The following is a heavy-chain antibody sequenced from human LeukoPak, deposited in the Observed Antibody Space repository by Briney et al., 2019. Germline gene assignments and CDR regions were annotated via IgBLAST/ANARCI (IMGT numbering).Heavy chain of an antibody. CDR2: IYYSGST. CDR1: GGSISSYY. J-gene: IGHJ4*02. V-gene: IGHV4-59*01. Sequence: SETLSLTCTVSGGSISSYYWSSIRQPPGKGLEWIGYIYYSGSTNYNPSLKSRVTISVDTSKNQFSLKLSSVTAADTAVYYCARVSYDSRGYYFDYWGQGTLVTVSS. CDR3: ARVSYDSRGYYFDY. D-gene: IGHD3-22*01.